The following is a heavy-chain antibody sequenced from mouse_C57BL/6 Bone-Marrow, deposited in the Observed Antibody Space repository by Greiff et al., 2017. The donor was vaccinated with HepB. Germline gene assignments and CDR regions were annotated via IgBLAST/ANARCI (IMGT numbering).Heavy chain of an antibody. Sequence: QVQLKQSGPELVKPGASVKISCKASGYSFSSSWMNWVKQRPGKGLEWIGRIYPGDGDTNYNGKFKGKATLTADKSSSTAYMQLSSLTSEDSAVYFCARFDYYGSSSAWFAYWGQGTLVTVSA. CDR1: GYSFSSSW. J-gene: IGHJ3*01. CDR2: IYPGDGDT. CDR3: ARFDYYGSSSAWFAY. V-gene: IGHV1-82*01. D-gene: IGHD1-1*01.